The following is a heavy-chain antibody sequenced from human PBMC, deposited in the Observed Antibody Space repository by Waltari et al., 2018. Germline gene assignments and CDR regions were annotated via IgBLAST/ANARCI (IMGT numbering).Heavy chain of an antibody. J-gene: IGHJ5*02. Sequence: EVQLVQSGAEVKKPGATVKISCKASGYTFTDYYMHWVQQAPGKGLEWMGGFDPEDGETIYAQKFQGRVTMTEDTSTDTAYMELSSLRSEDTAVYYCATLGDSSGYYYNNWFDPWGQGTLVTVSS. CDR2: FDPEDGET. D-gene: IGHD3-22*01. CDR1: GYTFTDYY. V-gene: IGHV1-69-2*01. CDR3: ATLGDSSGYYYNNWFDP.